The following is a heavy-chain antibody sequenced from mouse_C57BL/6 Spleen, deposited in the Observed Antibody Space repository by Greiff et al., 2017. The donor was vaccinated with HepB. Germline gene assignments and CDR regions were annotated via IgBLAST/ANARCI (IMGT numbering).Heavy chain of an antibody. CDR3: ARQGITTVVATDYAMDY. Sequence: EVQGVESGGGLVKPGGSLKLSCAASGFTFSDYGMHWVRQAPEKGLEWVAYISSGSSTIYYADTVKGRFTISRDNAKNTLFLQMTSLRSEDTAMYYCARQGITTVVATDYAMDYWGQGTSVTVSS. CDR2: ISSGSSTI. CDR1: GFTFSDYG. D-gene: IGHD1-1*01. V-gene: IGHV5-17*01. J-gene: IGHJ4*01.